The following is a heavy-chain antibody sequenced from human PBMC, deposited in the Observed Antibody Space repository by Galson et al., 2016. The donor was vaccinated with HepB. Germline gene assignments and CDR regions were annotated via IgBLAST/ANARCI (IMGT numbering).Heavy chain of an antibody. CDR3: AREGGCSGGRCHNAAFDI. CDR1: GLTFSNYD. CDR2: IGAAGDT. D-gene: IGHD2-15*01. V-gene: IGHV3-13*01. J-gene: IGHJ3*02. Sequence: SLRLSCAASGLTFSNYDMHWVRQATGKGLEWVSAIGAAGDTYYPGSVKGRFTISRENANNSLYLHMNSLRAGDTAVYYCAREGGCSGGRCHNAAFDIWGQGTMVTVSS.